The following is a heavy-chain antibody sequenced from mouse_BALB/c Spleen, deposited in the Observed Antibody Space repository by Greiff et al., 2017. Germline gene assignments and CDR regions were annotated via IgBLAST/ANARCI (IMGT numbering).Heavy chain of an antibody. CDR3: TRGGSSGHFDY. Sequence: VQLQQSGAELVRPGASVTLSCKASGYTFTDYEMHWVKQTPVHGLEWIGAIDPETGGTAYNQKFKGKATLTADKSSSTAYMELRSLTSEDSAVYYCTRGGSSGHFDYWGQGTTLTVSS. D-gene: IGHD3-1*01. CDR1: GYTFTDYE. CDR2: IDPETGGT. V-gene: IGHV1-15*01. J-gene: IGHJ2*01.